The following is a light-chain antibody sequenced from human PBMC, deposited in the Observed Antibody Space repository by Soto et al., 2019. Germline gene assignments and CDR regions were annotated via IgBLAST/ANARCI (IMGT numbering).Light chain of an antibody. J-gene: IGLJ1*01. CDR3: SSYTSSSTQV. CDR1: SSDVGRYNY. CDR2: DVS. Sequence: SVLTQPASVSGSPGQSITLPRTGTSSDVGRYNYVSWYQQHPGKAPKLMIYDVSNRPSGVSNRFSGSKSGNTASLTLSGLQAEDEADYYCSSYTSSSTQVFGTGTKVTVL. V-gene: IGLV2-14*01.